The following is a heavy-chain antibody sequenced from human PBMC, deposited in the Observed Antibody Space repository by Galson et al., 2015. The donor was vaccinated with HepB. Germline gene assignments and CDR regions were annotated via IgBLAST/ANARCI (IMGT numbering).Heavy chain of an antibody. CDR1: GFTFSSYS. CDR3: ARAPSSGSSWLEYYYYGMDV. J-gene: IGHJ6*02. D-gene: IGHD6-13*01. CDR2: ISSSSSYI. Sequence: SLRLSCAASGFTFSSYSMNWVRQAPGKGLEWVSSISSSSSYIYYADSVKGRFTISRDNAKNSLYLQMNSLRAEDTAVYYCARAPSSGSSWLEYYYYGMDVWGQGTTVTVSS. V-gene: IGHV3-21*01.